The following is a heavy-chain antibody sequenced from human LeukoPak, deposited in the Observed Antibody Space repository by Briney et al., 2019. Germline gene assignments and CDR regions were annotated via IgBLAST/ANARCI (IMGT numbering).Heavy chain of an antibody. CDR3: ARDVSSQGGDY. CDR1: GYTFTGYY. CDR2: INPNSGGT. D-gene: IGHD3-16*01. Sequence: ASVKVSCKASGYTFTGYYMHWVRQAPGQGLEWMGWINPNSGGTIYAQKFQGRVTMTRDTSISTAYMELSRLRSDDTAVYYCARDVSSQGGDYWGQGTLVTVSS. V-gene: IGHV1-2*02. J-gene: IGHJ4*02.